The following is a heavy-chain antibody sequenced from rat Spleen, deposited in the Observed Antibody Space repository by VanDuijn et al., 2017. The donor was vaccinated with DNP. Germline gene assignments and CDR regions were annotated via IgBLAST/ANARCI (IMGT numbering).Heavy chain of an antibody. J-gene: IGHJ2*01. Sequence: EVQLQESGPGLVKPSQSLSLTCSVTGYSIPSNYWGWIRKFPGNNMEWIGHISYSGSTGYNPSLKSRISITRDTSKNQFFLQLNSVSTEDTATYYCARWRIGPHYFDYWGQGVMATVSS. D-gene: IGHD1-11*01. CDR3: ARWRIGPHYFDY. CDR2: ISYSGST. V-gene: IGHV3-1*01. CDR1: GYSIPSNY.